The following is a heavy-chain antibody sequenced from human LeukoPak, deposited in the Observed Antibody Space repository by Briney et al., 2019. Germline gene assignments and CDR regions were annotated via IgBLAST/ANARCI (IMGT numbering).Heavy chain of an antibody. J-gene: IGHJ4*02. CDR1: GFTFSSYG. CDR2: ISGSGGST. D-gene: IGHD5-24*01. CDR3: AKESRDGYNYFDY. Sequence: GGSLRLSCAASGFTFSSYGMSWVRQAPGKGLEWVSAISGSGGSTYYADSVKGRFTISRDNSKNTLYLQMNSRRAEDTAVYYCAKESRDGYNYFDYWGQGTLVTVSS. V-gene: IGHV3-23*01.